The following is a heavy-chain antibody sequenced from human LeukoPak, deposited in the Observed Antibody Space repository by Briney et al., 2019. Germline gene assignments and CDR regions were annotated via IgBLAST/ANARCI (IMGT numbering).Heavy chain of an antibody. J-gene: IGHJ4*02. D-gene: IGHD5-18*01. V-gene: IGHV3-30*03. CDR1: GFTFSSYS. Sequence: GGSLRLSCAASGFTFSSYSMNWVRQAPGKGLEWVAVISYDGSNKYYADSVKGRFTISRDNSKNTLYLQMNSLRAEDTAVYYCAREDSYGLPFDYWGQGTLVTVSS. CDR2: ISYDGSNK. CDR3: AREDSYGLPFDY.